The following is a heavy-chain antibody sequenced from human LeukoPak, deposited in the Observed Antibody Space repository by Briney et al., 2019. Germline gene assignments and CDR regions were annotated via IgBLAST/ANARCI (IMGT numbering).Heavy chain of an antibody. CDR1: GSPLSSYA. D-gene: IGHD6-13*01. J-gene: IGHJ4*02. Sequence: PGGSLRLSCSVSGSPLSSYAMQWVPRAPGKGLENVSGVSSNRGRTDHADSMKGRFTISRDNSKNTLDLQMSSLRAEDTAVYYCVKSISSSTWYVNFDYWGQGILVTVSS. CDR3: VKSISSSTWYVNFDY. CDR2: VSSNRGRT. V-gene: IGHV3-64D*06.